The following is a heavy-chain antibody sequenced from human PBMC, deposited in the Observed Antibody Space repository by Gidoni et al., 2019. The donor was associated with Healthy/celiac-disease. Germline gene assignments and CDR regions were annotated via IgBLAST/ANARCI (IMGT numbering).Heavy chain of an antibody. D-gene: IGHD6-19*01. CDR2: ISGSGGST. V-gene: IGHV3-23*01. J-gene: IGHJ4*02. Sequence: EVQLLESGGGLVQPGGSLRLSCAASGFTFSSYAMSWVRQATGKGLEWVSAISGSGGSTYYADSVKGRFTISRDNSKNTLYLQMNSLRAEDTAVYYCAKHRGVDSSGWESDYWGQGTLVTVSS. CDR1: GFTFSSYA. CDR3: AKHRGVDSSGWESDY.